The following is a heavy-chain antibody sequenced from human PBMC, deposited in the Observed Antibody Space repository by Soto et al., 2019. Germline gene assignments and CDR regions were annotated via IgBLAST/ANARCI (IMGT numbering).Heavy chain of an antibody. V-gene: IGHV1-46*01. J-gene: IGHJ4*02. CDR3: ARADYYGSSGYHLDY. D-gene: IGHD3-22*01. CDR2: INPSGGST. CDR1: GDPFTNFY. Sequence: QVQVAQSGAEVKRPGASVKVSCWASGDPFTNFYMHWVRQAPGQGLEWMGIINPSGGSTAYAQKFLGRVTMTRDTSTSTVYMEVSSLRSEDSAVYYCARADYYGSSGYHLDYWGQGTLVTVSS.